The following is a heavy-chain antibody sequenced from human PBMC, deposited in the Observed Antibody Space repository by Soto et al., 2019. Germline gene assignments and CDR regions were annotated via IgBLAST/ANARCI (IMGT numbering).Heavy chain of an antibody. J-gene: IGHJ6*02. D-gene: IGHD6-13*01. CDR1: GYTFTSFY. CDR2: INPSGGIT. Sequence: QMQLVQSGAEVKSPGASVRVSCKSSGYTFTSFYIHWVRQAPGQGLEWMGIINPSGGITNFAQRFQVRGTMTRDMSTNTHYMELSRLKSDHTDVYYCASSPAFSSSWYGIPPDPSHGMDVWGQGTTVTVS. V-gene: IGHV1-46*01. CDR3: ASSPAFSSSWYGIPPDPSHGMDV.